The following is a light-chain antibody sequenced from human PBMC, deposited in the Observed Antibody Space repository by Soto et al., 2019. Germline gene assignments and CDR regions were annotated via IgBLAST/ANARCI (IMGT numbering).Light chain of an antibody. Sequence: EFVLTQSPATLSLSPGDRAALSCRASQSFSNYLAWYQQKPGQAPRLLIYDISNRATGTPARFSGSGSGTDFTLTISSLEPEDFPVYYCHQRDNWLFGPGTNADIK. CDR3: HQRDNWL. CDR2: DIS. CDR1: QSFSNY. J-gene: IGKJ3*01. V-gene: IGKV3-11*01.